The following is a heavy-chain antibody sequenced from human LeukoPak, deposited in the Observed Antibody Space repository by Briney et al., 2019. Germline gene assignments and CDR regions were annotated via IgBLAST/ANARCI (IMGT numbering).Heavy chain of an antibody. V-gene: IGHV3-48*04. J-gene: IGHJ4*02. CDR3: ATMDLGVVIDY. CDR2: ISSGGGTI. CDR1: GFTFNTYG. Sequence: TGGSLRLSCAASGFTFNTYGMNWVRQAPGKGLEWVSYISSGGGTIYYADSVKGRFTISRDNAKNSLYLQMNSLRAEDTAVYYCATMDLGVVIDYWGQGTLVTVSS. D-gene: IGHD3-10*01.